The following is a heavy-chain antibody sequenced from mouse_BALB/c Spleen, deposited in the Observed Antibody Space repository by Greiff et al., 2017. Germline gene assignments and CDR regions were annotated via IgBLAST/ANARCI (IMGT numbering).Heavy chain of an antibody. CDR2: ILPGSGST. D-gene: IGHD1-1*01. CDR1: GYTFTSYW. CDR3: AGRGGSSYLFAY. V-gene: IGHV1-9*01. J-gene: IGHJ3*01. Sequence: VQLQQSGPELMKPGASVKISCKATGYTFTSYWIEWVKQSPGHGLEWIGEILPGSGSTNYNEKFKGQATFTADTSSNTAYMQLSSLTSEDSAVYYCAGRGGSSYLFAYWGQGTLVTVSA.